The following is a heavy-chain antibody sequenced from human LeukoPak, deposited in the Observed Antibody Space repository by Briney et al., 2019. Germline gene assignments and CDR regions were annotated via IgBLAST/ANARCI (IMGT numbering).Heavy chain of an antibody. J-gene: IGHJ4*02. V-gene: IGHV3-23*01. CDR2: ITAGGDNT. CDR3: AKRGYSSSWYALDY. Sequence: GGSLRLACAASGFTFSSYAMRWVRQAPGKGLEWVSTITAGGDNTFYADSVKGRFTISRDNSKNTLYLQMNSLRAEDTAVYYCAKRGYSSSWYALDYWGQGTLVTVSS. CDR1: GFTFSSYA. D-gene: IGHD6-13*01.